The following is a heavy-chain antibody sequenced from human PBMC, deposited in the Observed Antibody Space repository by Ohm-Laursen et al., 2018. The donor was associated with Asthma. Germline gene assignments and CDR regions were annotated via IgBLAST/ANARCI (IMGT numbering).Heavy chain of an antibody. CDR2: ISRSTSRI. D-gene: IGHD6-13*01. Sequence: GSLRLSCAASGFTLSQYGMNWVRQAPGKGLEWVSYISRSTSRIQYAESVKGRFTISRDNSKNTLYLQMNSLRPEDTAVYYCAREYASSWYPCFDYWGQGTLVTVSS. CDR3: AREYASSWYPCFDY. V-gene: IGHV3-48*01. J-gene: IGHJ4*02. CDR1: GFTLSQYG.